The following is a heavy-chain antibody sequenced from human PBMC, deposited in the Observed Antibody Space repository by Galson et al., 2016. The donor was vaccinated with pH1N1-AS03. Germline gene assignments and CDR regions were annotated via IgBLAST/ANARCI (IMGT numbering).Heavy chain of an antibody. CDR2: ISDNGKST. J-gene: IGHJ4*02. CDR1: GFTFTSYS. D-gene: IGHD5/OR15-5a*01. CDR3: ATSLRLRGVAFES. V-gene: IGHV3-48*02. Sequence: SLRLSCAASGFTFTSYSMNWVRRAPGKGLEWVSFISDNGKSTYYADSVKGRFTISRDNAENSLYLQMGSLTNADTGVYYCATSLRLRGVAFESWGQGTLVTVSS.